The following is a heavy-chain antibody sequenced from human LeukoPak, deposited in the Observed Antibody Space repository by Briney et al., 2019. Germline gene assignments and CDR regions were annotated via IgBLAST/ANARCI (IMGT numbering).Heavy chain of an antibody. CDR1: GFTFSSYG. Sequence: GGSLRLSCAASGFTFSSYGMHWVRQAPGKGLEWVAVISYDGSNKYYADSVKGRFTISRDNSKNTLYLQMNSLRVEDTAVYYCARDPRFSHGSGNADAFDIWGQGTMVTVSS. CDR2: ISYDGSNK. J-gene: IGHJ3*02. V-gene: IGHV3-30*03. CDR3: ARDPRFSHGSGNADAFDI. D-gene: IGHD3-10*01.